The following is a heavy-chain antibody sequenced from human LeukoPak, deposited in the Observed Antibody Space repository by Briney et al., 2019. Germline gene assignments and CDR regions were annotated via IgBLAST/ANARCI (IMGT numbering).Heavy chain of an antibody. Sequence: PSETLSLTCTVSGGSISSGGYYWSWIRQHPGKGLEWIGYIYYRGSTYYNPSLKSRVTISVDTSKNQFSLKLSSVTAADTAVYYCARDRNYDILTGYYYGMDVWGQGTTVTVSS. CDR3: ARDRNYDILTGYYYGMDV. V-gene: IGHV4-31*03. CDR1: GGSISSGGYY. J-gene: IGHJ6*02. D-gene: IGHD3-9*01. CDR2: IYYRGST.